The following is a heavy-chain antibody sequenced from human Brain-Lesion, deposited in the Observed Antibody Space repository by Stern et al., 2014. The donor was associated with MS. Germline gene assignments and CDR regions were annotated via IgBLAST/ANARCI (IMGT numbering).Heavy chain of an antibody. CDR2: IYYSGNT. Sequence: VQLLESGPGLVKPSETLSLTCTVAGGSVSSTSYAWAWIRQPPGKGLEWIGTIYYSGNTYYSPSLKSRLTISSDTSKNQFSLHRRSVTAADTAVYYCAGEEDIRYCSGGSCTGNWFDPWGQGTLVTVSS. D-gene: IGHD2-15*01. CDR1: GGSVSSTSYA. CDR3: AGEEDIRYCSGGSCTGNWFDP. J-gene: IGHJ5*02. V-gene: IGHV4-39*01.